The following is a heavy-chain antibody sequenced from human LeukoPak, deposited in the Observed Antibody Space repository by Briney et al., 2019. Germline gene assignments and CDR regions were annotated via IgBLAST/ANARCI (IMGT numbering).Heavy chain of an antibody. V-gene: IGHV4-39*07. CDR2: INHSGST. J-gene: IGHJ3*02. CDR3: ARGRRGPRLMITFGGVIACAFDI. Sequence: SETLSLTCTVSGGSISSSSYYWGWIRQPPGKGLEWIGEINHSGSTNYNPSLKSRVTISVDTSKNQFSLKLSSVTAADTAVYYCARGRRGPRLMITFGGVIACAFDIWGQGTMVTVSS. CDR1: GGSISSSSYY. D-gene: IGHD3-16*02.